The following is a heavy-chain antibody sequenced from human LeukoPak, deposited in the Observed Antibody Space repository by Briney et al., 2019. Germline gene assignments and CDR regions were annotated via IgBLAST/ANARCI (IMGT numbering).Heavy chain of an antibody. CDR2: IYTSGST. CDR3: ARPPGDYYDSSGYPDY. D-gene: IGHD3-22*01. Sequence: KPSETLSLICTVSGGSISSGSYYWSWIRQPAGKGLEWIGRIYTSGSTNYNPSLKSRVTISVDTSKNQFSLKLSSVTAADTAVYYCARPPGDYYDSSGYPDYWGQGTLVTVSS. V-gene: IGHV4-61*02. J-gene: IGHJ4*02. CDR1: GGSISSGSYY.